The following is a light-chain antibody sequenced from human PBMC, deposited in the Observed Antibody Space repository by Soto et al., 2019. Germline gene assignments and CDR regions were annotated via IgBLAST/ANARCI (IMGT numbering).Light chain of an antibody. CDR1: QSVDSSF. Sequence: EIVLTQSPGTLSLSPGERATLSCRASQSVDSSFLGWYQQKPGQSPRLLIYAASSRASGIPDRFSGSGSGTDFTLSINGLDPEDLAVYYCQQYGTVPWTFDQGTKVEIK. CDR2: AAS. J-gene: IGKJ1*01. V-gene: IGKV3-20*01. CDR3: QQYGTVPWT.